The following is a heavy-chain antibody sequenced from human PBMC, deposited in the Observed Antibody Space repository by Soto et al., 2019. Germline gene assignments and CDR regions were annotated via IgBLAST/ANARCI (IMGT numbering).Heavy chain of an antibody. CDR1: GFIFDSFA. CDR3: AKDRAFWFGEGGWFDP. V-gene: IGHV3-23*04. CDR2: IGGSGGRT. D-gene: IGHD3-10*01. J-gene: IGHJ5*02. Sequence: EVQLVESGGGLVQPGGSLRLSCAASGFIFDSFALSWVRQAPGKGLEWVSGIGGSGGRTYYAASVKGRFTISRDNSKNTLYLQMSSLSAEDTAIYYCAKDRAFWFGEGGWFDPWGQGTLVTVSS.